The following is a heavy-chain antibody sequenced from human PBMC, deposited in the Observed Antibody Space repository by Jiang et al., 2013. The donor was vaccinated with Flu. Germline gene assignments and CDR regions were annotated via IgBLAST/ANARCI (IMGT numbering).Heavy chain of an antibody. V-gene: IGHV1-69*04. D-gene: IGHD5-24*01. Sequence: GAEVKKPGSSVKVSCKASGGTSSSYAISWVRQAPGQGLEWMGRIIPILGIANYAQKFQGRVTITADKSTSTAYMELSSLRSEDTAVYYCARLGDGYHDAFDIWGQGTMVTVSS. CDR3: ARLGDGYHDAFDI. CDR2: IIPILGIA. CDR1: GGTSSSYA. J-gene: IGHJ3*02.